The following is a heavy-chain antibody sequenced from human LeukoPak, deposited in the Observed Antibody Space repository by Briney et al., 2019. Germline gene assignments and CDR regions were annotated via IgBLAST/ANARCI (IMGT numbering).Heavy chain of an antibody. D-gene: IGHD3-10*01. CDR2: ISGSGGST. CDR3: AKEAHYYGSGVTYYFDY. J-gene: IGHJ4*02. Sequence: GGSLRLSCAASGFTFSSYAMSWVRQAPGKGLEWVSAISGSGGSTYYADSVKGRFTISRDNSKNTLYLQMNSLRAEDTAVYYCAKEAHYYGSGVTYYFDYWGQGTLVTVSS. CDR1: GFTFSSYA. V-gene: IGHV3-23*01.